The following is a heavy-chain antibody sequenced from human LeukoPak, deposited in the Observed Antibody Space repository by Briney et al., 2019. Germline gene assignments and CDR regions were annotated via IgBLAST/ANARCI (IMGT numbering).Heavy chain of an antibody. CDR1: GFTFSDYY. Sequence: PGGSLRLSCAASGFTFSDYYMSWIRQAPGKGLEWVSVIYSGGSTYYADSVKGRFTISRDNSKNTLYLQMNSLRAEDTAVYYCARGRTDYWGQGTLVTVSS. CDR2: IYSGGST. V-gene: IGHV3-53*01. J-gene: IGHJ4*02. CDR3: ARGRTDY.